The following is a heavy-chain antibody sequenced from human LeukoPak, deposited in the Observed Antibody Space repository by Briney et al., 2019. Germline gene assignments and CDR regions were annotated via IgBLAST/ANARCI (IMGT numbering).Heavy chain of an antibody. CDR1: SGSISNYY. D-gene: IGHD3-22*01. CDR3: ARRGRLYYDSSGYLYYFDY. J-gene: IGHJ4*02. Sequence: PSETLSLTCTVSSGSISNYYWSWIRQPPGKGLEWIGYIYYSGSTNYNPSLKSRVTISVDTSKNQFSLKLSSVTAADTAVNYCARRGRLYYDSSGYLYYFDYWGQGTLVTVSS. CDR2: IYYSGST. V-gene: IGHV4-59*01.